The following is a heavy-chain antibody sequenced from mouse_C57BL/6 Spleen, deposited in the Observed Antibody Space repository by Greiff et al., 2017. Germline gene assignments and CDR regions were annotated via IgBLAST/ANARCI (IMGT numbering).Heavy chain of an antibody. CDR1: GYTFTSYW. CDR3: ARRRVGPFDY. J-gene: IGHJ2*01. V-gene: IGHV1-61*01. CDR2: IYPSDSET. Sequence: QVQLQQSGAELVRPGSSVKLSCKASGYTFTSYWMDWVKQRPGQGLEWIGNIYPSDSETHYNQKFKDKATLTVDKSSSTAYMQLSSLTSEDSAVYYCARRRVGPFDYWGQGTTLTVSS.